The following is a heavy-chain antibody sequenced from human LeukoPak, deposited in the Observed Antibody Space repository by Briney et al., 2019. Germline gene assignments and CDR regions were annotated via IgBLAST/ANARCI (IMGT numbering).Heavy chain of an antibody. D-gene: IGHD3-3*01. Sequence: KSGGSLRLSCAASGFTFSSYSVNWVRQAPGKGLEWVSSISSSSSYIYYADSVKGRFTISRDNAKNSLYLQMNSLRAEDTAVYYCAREVPGGGLYDFWSGTDYWGQGTLVTVSS. V-gene: IGHV3-21*01. CDR2: ISSSSSYI. CDR3: AREVPGGGLYDFWSGTDY. CDR1: GFTFSSYS. J-gene: IGHJ4*02.